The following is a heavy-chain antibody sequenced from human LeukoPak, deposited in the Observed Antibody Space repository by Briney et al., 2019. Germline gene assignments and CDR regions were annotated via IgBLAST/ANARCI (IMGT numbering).Heavy chain of an antibody. CDR1: GGSFSGYY. V-gene: IGHV4-34*01. CDR3: ARQVDYYDSSGPGTRFDP. D-gene: IGHD3-22*01. CDR2: INHSGST. J-gene: IGHJ5*02. Sequence: NPSETLSLTCAVYGGSFSGYYWSWIRQPPGKGLEWIGEINHSGSTNYNPSLKSRVTISVDTSKNQFSLKLSSVTAADTAVYYCARQVDYYDSSGPGTRFDPWGQGTLVTVSS.